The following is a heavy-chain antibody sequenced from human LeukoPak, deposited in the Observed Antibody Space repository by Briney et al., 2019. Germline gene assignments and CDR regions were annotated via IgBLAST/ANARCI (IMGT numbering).Heavy chain of an antibody. CDR3: ARGPPPDFDY. CDR1: GGSLSPYY. J-gene: IGHJ4*02. V-gene: IGHV4-4*07. Sequence: SETLSLTCTISGGSLSPYYWNWIRQPAGKGLEWIGRIYSSGTTNYNPSLRSRVSMSVDTSKNQFSLKLSSVTAADTAVYYCARGPPPDFDYWGRGTLVTVSS. CDR2: IYSSGTT.